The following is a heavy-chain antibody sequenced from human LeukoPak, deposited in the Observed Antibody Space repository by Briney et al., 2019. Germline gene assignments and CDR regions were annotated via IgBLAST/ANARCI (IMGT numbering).Heavy chain of an antibody. CDR1: GFTFSGSG. Sequence: GGSLRLSCAASGFTFSGSGVHWVRQASGKGQEWVGRIRSQANSYATAYAASVKGRFTISRDDSKNTAYLQMNSLKTEDTAVYYCTRRMERSTVTTSFDYWGQGALVTVSS. CDR2: IRSQANSYAT. D-gene: IGHD4-11*01. J-gene: IGHJ4*02. CDR3: TRRMERSTVTTSFDY. V-gene: IGHV3-73*01.